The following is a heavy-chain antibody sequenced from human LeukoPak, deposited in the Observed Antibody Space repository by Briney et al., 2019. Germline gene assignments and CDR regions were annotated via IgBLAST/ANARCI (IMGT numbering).Heavy chain of an antibody. Sequence: GGSLRLSCAASGFTFSSYWVHWVRQAPGKGLVWVSRINTDGSNTIYADSVRGRFTISRDNAKNTLYLQVNSLRAEDTAVYYCARVIIGATGIDYWGQGTLVTVSS. CDR2: INTDGSNT. V-gene: IGHV3-74*01. D-gene: IGHD6-13*01. J-gene: IGHJ4*02. CDR1: GFTFSSYW. CDR3: ARVIIGATGIDY.